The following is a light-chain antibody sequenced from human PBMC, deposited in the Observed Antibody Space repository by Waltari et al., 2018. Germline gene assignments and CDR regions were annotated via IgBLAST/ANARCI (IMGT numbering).Light chain of an antibody. CDR3: SSYTSSSTLWV. CDR1: SSDVGCYNY. Sequence: QSALTQPASVSGSPGQSITISCTGTSSDVGCYNYVSWYQQHPGKATKPMIYDVSNRPSGVSNRFSGSKSGNTASLTISGLQAEDEADYYCSSYTSSSTLWVFGGGTKLTVL. CDR2: DVS. J-gene: IGLJ3*02. V-gene: IGLV2-14*03.